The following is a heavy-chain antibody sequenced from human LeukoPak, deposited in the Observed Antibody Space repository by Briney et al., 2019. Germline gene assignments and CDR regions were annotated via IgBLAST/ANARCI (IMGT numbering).Heavy chain of an antibody. CDR2: ISYSGNT. V-gene: IGHV4-39*01. J-gene: IGHJ4*02. CDR3: ARRSPLVAVTTAHYYDY. D-gene: IGHD2-21*02. CDR1: GDSISSSNYF. Sequence: SETLSLTCTVSGDSISSSNYFWGWIRQPPGKGLKWIGEISYSGNTYYNPSLKSRVTISMDTSKNQFSLNLNSVTASDTAVYYCARRSPLVAVTTAHYYDYWGPGTLVTVSS.